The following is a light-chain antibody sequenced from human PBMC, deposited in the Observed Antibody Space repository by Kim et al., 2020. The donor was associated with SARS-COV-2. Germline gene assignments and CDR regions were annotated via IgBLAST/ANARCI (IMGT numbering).Light chain of an antibody. CDR2: GAA. CDR3: VQQSGHPRT. CDR1: QAIRND. Sequence: DIQMTQSPSSLSASVGDRVTITCRASQAIRNDLGWYQQKPGKAPKCLIYGAAILQSGVPSRFSGSGSGTEFTLTINSLQPEDFATYFCVQQSGHPRTFGQGTKVDIK. J-gene: IGKJ1*01. V-gene: IGKV1-17*01.